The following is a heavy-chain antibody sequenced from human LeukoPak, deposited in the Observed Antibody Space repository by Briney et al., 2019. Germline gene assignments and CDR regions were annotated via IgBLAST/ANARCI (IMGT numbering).Heavy chain of an antibody. J-gene: IGHJ6*02. V-gene: IGHV4-59*08. CDR2: IYYSGST. CDR1: GGSISSYY. D-gene: IGHD5-24*01. CDR3: ARKEDGPYYYYYGMDV. Sequence: SETLSLTCTVSGGSISSYYWSWIRQPPGKGLEWIGYIYYSGSTNYNPSLKSRVTISVDTSKNQFSLKLSSVTAADTAVYYCARKEDGPYYYYYGMDVWGQGTTVTVSS.